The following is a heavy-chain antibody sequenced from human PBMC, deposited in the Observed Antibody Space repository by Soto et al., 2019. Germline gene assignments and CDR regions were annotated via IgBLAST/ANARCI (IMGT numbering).Heavy chain of an antibody. CDR1: GGTFSSYA. D-gene: IGHD3-22*01. CDR3: ARDPLYYSDSSGYALSLFDY. Sequence: SVKVSCKASGGTFSSYAISWVRQAPGQGLEWMGGIIPIFGTANYAQKFQGRVTIPADESTSTAYMELSSLGSEDTAVYCCARDPLYYSDSSGYALSLFDYWGQGTLVTVSS. J-gene: IGHJ4*02. CDR2: IIPIFGTA. V-gene: IGHV1-69*13.